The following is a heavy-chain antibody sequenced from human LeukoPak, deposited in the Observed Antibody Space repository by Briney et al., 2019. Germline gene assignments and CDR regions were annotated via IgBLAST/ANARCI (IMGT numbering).Heavy chain of an antibody. V-gene: IGHV4-30-4*01. CDR3: AREGTMVRGVLDY. Sequence: PSETLSLTCTVSGGSISSGDYYWSWSRQPPGKGLEWIGYIYYSGGTYYNPSLKSRVTISVDTSKNQFSLKLSSVTAADTAVYYCAREGTMVRGVLDYWGQGTLVTVSS. J-gene: IGHJ4*02. CDR2: IYYSGGT. CDR1: GGSISSGDYY. D-gene: IGHD3-10*01.